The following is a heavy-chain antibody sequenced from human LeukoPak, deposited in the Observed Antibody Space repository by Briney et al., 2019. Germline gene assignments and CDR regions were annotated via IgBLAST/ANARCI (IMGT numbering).Heavy chain of an antibody. V-gene: IGHV5-10-1*01. J-gene: IGHJ4*02. CDR3: ARHAYYYDQVAEVDY. D-gene: IGHD5-24*01. CDR2: IDPSDSYT. CDR1: GYSFTSYW. Sequence: GESLRISCKGSGYSFTSYWISWVRQMPGKGLEWMGRIDPSDSYTNYSPSLQGHVNISAAKSISTAYLQWSSLKASDTAMYYCARHAYYYDQVAEVDYWGQGTLVTVSS.